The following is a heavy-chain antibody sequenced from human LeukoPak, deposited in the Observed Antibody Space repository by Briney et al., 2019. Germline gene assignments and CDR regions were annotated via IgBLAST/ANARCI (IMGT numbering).Heavy chain of an antibody. CDR1: GFTFGAYA. CDR3: ARGGYSYGYFDY. D-gene: IGHD5-18*01. J-gene: IGHJ4*02. CDR2: IYSGGST. V-gene: IGHV3-66*01. Sequence: GGSLRLSCAASGFTFGAYAMNWVRQAPGKGLEWVSVIYSGGSTYYAASVKGRFTISRDNSKSTLYLQMNSLRAEDTAVYYCARGGYSYGYFDYGGQGTLVTVSA.